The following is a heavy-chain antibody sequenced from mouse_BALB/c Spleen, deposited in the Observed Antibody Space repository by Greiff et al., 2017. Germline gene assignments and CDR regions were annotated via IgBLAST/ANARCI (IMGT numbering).Heavy chain of an antibody. Sequence: VQLQQSGPRLVQPSHSLSITCTVSGFSLTSYGVHWVRQSPGKGLEWLGVIWSGGSTDYNAAFISRLSITKDNTKSQVYFTMNSLQADDTAIYYCAKRTGTDAMDYGGQGTSVTASS. D-gene: IGHD4-1*01. CDR2: IWSGGST. J-gene: IGHJ4*01. CDR1: GFSLTSYG. V-gene: IGHV2-5-1*01. CDR3: AKRTGTDAMDY.